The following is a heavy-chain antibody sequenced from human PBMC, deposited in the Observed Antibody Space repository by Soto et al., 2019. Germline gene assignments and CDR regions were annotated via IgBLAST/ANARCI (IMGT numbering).Heavy chain of an antibody. CDR2: ISGSGGST. V-gene: IGHV3-23*01. Sequence: GSLRLSCAASGFTFRSYAMSWVRQAPGKGLEWVSAISGSGGSTYYADSVKGRFTISRDNSKNTLYLQMNSLRAEDTAVYYCAKGIVYYYDSSGYFAYWGQGTLVTVSS. J-gene: IGHJ4*02. CDR3: AKGIVYYYDSSGYFAY. D-gene: IGHD3-22*01. CDR1: GFTFRSYA.